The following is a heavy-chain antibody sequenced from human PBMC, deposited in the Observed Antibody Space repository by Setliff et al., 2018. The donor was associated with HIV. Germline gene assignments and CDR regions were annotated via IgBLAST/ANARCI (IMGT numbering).Heavy chain of an antibody. CDR3: ARVGFSHAHYFLH. Sequence: ASVKVSCKASGYAFTSHLIHWVRQAPGQGLECMGLINPSGGTTSYAQRFQGRVTMTSDTSTSTVYLELSSLRSEDTAVYYCARVGFSHAHYFLHWGQGTLVTVSS. CDR1: GYAFTSHL. V-gene: IGHV1-46*03. CDR2: INPSGGTT. D-gene: IGHD3-16*01. J-gene: IGHJ1*01.